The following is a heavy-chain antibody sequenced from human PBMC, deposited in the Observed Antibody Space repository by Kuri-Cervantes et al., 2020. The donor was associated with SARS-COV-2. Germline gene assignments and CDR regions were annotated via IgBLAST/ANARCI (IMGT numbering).Heavy chain of an antibody. CDR3: ARGNYVMYSRWPTAPSDY. CDR2: ISSSSSTI. D-gene: IGHD3-16*01. J-gene: IGHJ4*02. Sequence: GGSLRLSCAASGFTFSSYSMNWVRQAPGKGLEWVSYISSSSSTIYYADSVKGRFTISRDNAKNSLYLQMNSLRAEDTAVYYCARGNYVMYSRWPTAPSDYWGQGTLVTVSS. V-gene: IGHV3-48*01. CDR1: GFTFSSYS.